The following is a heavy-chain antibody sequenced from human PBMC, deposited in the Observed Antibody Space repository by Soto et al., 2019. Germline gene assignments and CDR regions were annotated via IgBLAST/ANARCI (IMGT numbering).Heavy chain of an antibody. CDR1: GGSISSSSYY. CDR2: IYYSGST. D-gene: IGHD6-13*01. Sequence: PSETLCLTCTVSGGSISSSSYYWGWIRQPPGKGLEWIGSIYYSGSTYYNPSLKSRVTISVDTSKNQFSLKLSSVTAADTAVYYCARREGVPAANNSIAAAGPQFPFDYWGQGTLVTVSS. J-gene: IGHJ4*02. CDR3: ARREGVPAANNSIAAAGPQFPFDY. V-gene: IGHV4-39*01.